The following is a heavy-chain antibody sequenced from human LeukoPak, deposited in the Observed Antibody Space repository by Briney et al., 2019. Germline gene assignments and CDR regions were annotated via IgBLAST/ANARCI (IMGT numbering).Heavy chain of an antibody. J-gene: IGHJ4*02. V-gene: IGHV3-73*01. CDR1: GFTFSGSA. CDR3: TRHLRSVRYYYDSSGYYSSGLFDY. CDR2: IRSKANSYAT. D-gene: IGHD3-22*01. Sequence: GGSLRLSCAASGFTFSGSAMHWVRQASGKGLEWVGRIRSKANSYATAYAASVKGRFTISRDDAKNTAYLQMNSLKTEDTAVYYCTRHLRSVRYYYDSSGYYSSGLFDYWGQGTLVTVSS.